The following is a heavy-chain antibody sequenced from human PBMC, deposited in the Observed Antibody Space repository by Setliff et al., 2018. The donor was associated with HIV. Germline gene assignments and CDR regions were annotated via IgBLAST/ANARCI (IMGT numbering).Heavy chain of an antibody. CDR1: GFTFSSYA. V-gene: IGHV3-23*01. CDR2: IINSGGTT. Sequence: PGGSLRLSCAASGFTFSSYAMSWVRQAPGKGLEWVSGIINSGGTTYYADSVKGRFTISRDNSKNTLFLQMNSLRAEDTAVYYCAKDQTAMGGNWFDPWGQGTLVTVLL. J-gene: IGHJ5*02. D-gene: IGHD6-19*01. CDR3: AKDQTAMGGNWFDP.